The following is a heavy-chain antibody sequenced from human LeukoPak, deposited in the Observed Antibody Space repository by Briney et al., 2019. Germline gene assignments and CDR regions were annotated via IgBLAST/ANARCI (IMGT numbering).Heavy chain of an antibody. CDR3: ARGPIQLWIHNAMDV. V-gene: IGHV3-49*04. J-gene: IGHJ6*02. Sequence: SLRLSCTGSGFSFGDHAMSWVRQAPGKGLEWVGFIRSKAYRGTTEYAASVKGRFTISRDDSASIAYLQMNSLRIEDTAVYYCARGPIQLWIHNAMDVWGQGTTVTVSS. CDR2: IRSKAYRGTT. D-gene: IGHD5-18*01. CDR1: GFSFGDHA.